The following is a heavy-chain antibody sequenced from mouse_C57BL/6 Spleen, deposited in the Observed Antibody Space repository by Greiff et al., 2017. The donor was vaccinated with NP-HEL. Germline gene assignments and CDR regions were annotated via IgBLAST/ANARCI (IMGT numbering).Heavy chain of an antibody. V-gene: IGHV1-74*01. J-gene: IGHJ4*01. Sequence: QVQLQQPGAELVKPGASVTVSCKASGYTFPSYWMPWVQQSPGHVLEWIGRIHPSDSDTNYNQKFKGKATLTVDKSSSTAYMQLSSLTSEDSAVYYCAIEPNYDYDDGLYYYAMDYWGQGTSVTVSS. CDR2: IHPSDSDT. CDR3: AIEPNYDYDDGLYYYAMDY. CDR1: GYTFPSYW. D-gene: IGHD2-4*01.